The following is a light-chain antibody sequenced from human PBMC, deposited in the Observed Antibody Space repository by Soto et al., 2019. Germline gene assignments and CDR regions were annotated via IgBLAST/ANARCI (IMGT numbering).Light chain of an antibody. Sequence: EIVMTQSPATLSVSPGERATLSCRASQSTNNNLAWYQQKPGQGPRLLIYGASSRATGIPARFSGSGSGTGFTLTISSLQSEDFAIAYCQQYNNWPLNFGGGTKVEIK. V-gene: IGKV3-15*01. CDR2: GAS. CDR3: QQYNNWPLN. J-gene: IGKJ4*01. CDR1: QSTNNN.